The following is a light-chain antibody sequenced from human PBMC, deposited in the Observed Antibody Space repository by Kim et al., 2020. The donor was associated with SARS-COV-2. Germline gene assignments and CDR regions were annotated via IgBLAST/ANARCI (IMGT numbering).Light chain of an antibody. CDR2: GKN. CDR3: NSRDSSGNHLNWV. J-gene: IGLJ3*02. Sequence: GQTVRITCQGDSLRSYYASWYQQKLGQAPVLVIYGKNNRPSGIPDRFSGSSSGNTASLTITGAQAEDESDYYCNSRDSSGNHLNWVFGGVTKLSVL. CDR1: SLRSYY. V-gene: IGLV3-19*01.